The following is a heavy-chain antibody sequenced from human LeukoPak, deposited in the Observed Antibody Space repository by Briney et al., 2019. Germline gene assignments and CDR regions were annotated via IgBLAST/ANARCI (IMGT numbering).Heavy chain of an antibody. CDR1: GGSISSYY. CDR3: ARGWRPSSSSRGRYFDY. J-gene: IGHJ4*02. V-gene: IGHV4-59*01. CDR2: IYYSGST. D-gene: IGHD6-6*01. Sequence: NPSETLSLTCTVSGGSISSYYWSWIRQPPGKGLEGIGYIYYSGSTNYNPSLKSRVTISVDTSKNQFSLKLSSVTAADTAVYYCARGWRPSSSSRGRYFDYWGQGTLVTVSS.